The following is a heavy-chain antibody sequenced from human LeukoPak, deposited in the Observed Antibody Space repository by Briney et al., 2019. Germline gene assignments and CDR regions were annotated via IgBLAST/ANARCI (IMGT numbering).Heavy chain of an antibody. Sequence: GASVKVSCKASGYNFISYYMHWVRQAPGQGFEWMGIINPSGGSTSYAQKFQDRVTMTRDTSTSTAYMELSSLKSEDTAVYYCAREDVVLVDAVRYYYYGMDVWGQGTTVTVSS. J-gene: IGHJ6*02. CDR3: AREDVVLVDAVRYYYYGMDV. D-gene: IGHD2-8*01. CDR1: GYNFISYY. CDR2: INPSGGST. V-gene: IGHV1-46*01.